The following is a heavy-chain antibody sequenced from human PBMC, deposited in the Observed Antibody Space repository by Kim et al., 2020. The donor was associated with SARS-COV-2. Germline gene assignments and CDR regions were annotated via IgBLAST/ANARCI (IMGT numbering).Heavy chain of an antibody. J-gene: IGHJ4*02. CDR1: GGSISSGDYY. Sequence: SETLSLTCTVSGGSISSGDYYWSWIRQPPGKGLEWIGYIYYSGSTYYNPSLKSRVTISVDTSKNQFSLKLSSVTAADTAVYYCAREGLYYGSGTLDYWGQGTLVTVSS. D-gene: IGHD3-10*01. V-gene: IGHV4-30-4*01. CDR2: IYYSGST. CDR3: AREGLYYGSGTLDY.